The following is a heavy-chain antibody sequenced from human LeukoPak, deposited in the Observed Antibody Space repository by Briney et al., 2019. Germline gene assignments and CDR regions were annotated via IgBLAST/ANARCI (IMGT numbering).Heavy chain of an antibody. CDR1: GFTFSSYG. V-gene: IGHV3-30*18. J-gene: IGHJ4*02. CDR2: ISYDGSNK. Sequence: GGSLRLSCAASGFTFSSYGMHWVRQAPGKGLEWVAVISYDGSNKYYADSVKGRFTISRDNSKNTLYLQMNSLRAEDTAVYYCAKDVFSVVVPAAPLDCWGQGTLVTVSS. CDR3: AKDVFSVVVPAAPLDC. D-gene: IGHD2-2*01.